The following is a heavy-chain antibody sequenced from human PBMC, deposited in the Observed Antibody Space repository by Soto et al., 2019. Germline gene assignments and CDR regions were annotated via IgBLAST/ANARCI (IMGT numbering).Heavy chain of an antibody. CDR3: AKDSYCRSTICPTGSSGGS. J-gene: IGHJ5*02. V-gene: IGHV3-30*18. CDR1: GFTFSSYG. D-gene: IGHD2-2*01. Sequence: QVQLVESGGGVVQPGRSLRRSCAASGFTFSSYGMHWVRQAPGKGLEWVAVISNDGNNKYYAASVKGRFTTSRDNSKNTLYLQMTSLRGDDTAVYYCAKDSYCRSTICPTGSSGGSWGQGTLVTVSS. CDR2: ISNDGNNK.